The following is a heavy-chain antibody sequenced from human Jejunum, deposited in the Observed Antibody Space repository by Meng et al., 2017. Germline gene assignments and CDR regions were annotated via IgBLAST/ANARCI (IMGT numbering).Heavy chain of an antibody. D-gene: IGHD3-9*01. CDR1: GFTVYSNY. CDR2: TYTGGST. V-gene: IGHV3-66*02. J-gene: IGHJ4*02. CDR3: ARKLTGLLDH. Sequence: GGSLSLSCAASGFTVYSNYMSWVRQAPGKGLEWVSLTYTGGSTYYADSVKGRFTISRDNSKNTLFLQMNSLRPEDTAVYYCARKLTGLLDHWGQGTLVTVSS.